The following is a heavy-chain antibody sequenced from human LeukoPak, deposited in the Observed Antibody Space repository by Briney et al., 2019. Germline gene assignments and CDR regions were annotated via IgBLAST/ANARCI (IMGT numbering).Heavy chain of an antibody. J-gene: IGHJ2*01. Sequence: ASVKVSCKASGYTFTSYYMHWVRQAPGQGLEWMGIINPSGGLTSYAQKFQGRVTITAAKSTSTAYMELSSLRFEDTAVYYCARDAFTAYCGGDCYSWPYWYFDLWGRGTLVTVSS. CDR1: GYTFTSYY. CDR2: INPSGGLT. CDR3: ARDAFTAYCGGDCYSWPYWYFDL. V-gene: IGHV1-46*01. D-gene: IGHD2-21*02.